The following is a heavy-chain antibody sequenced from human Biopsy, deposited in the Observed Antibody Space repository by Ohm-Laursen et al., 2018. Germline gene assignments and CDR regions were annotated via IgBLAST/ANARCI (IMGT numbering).Heavy chain of an antibody. CDR3: AKIHCSGGSCYPNAFDM. D-gene: IGHD2-15*01. CDR2: ISWNSVGI. Sequence: SLRLSCAASGFTFNDFAMTWVRQAPGKGLEWVSGISWNSVGIGYADSVKGRFTISRDNAKNFLYLQMNNLRPEDTALYYCAKIHCSGGSCYPNAFDMWGHGTRVTVS. J-gene: IGHJ3*02. CDR1: GFTFNDFA. V-gene: IGHV3-9*01.